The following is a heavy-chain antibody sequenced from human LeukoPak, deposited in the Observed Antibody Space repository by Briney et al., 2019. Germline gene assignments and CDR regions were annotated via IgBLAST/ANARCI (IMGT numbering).Heavy chain of an antibody. CDR2: IYSGGNT. CDR1: GFIVSNNY. D-gene: IGHD4/OR15-4a*01. Sequence: GGSLRLSCAVSGFIVSNNYMTWVRQTPGKGLEWVSVIYSGGNTHYAESAKGRFTISRDNSKNTVYLQTNNLRDEDTAVYYCARALMVAYPPHAFDIWGQGTMVIVSS. J-gene: IGHJ3*02. CDR3: ARALMVAYPPHAFDI. V-gene: IGHV3-53*01.